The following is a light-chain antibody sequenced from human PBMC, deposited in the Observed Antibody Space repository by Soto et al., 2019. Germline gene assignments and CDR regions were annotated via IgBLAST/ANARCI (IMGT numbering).Light chain of an antibody. J-gene: IGKJ1*01. Sequence: EIVLTQSPGTLSFSPGERATLSCGASQSVSNSYLAWYQQKPGQAPRLLVYGASSRATGIPDRFSGSGSGTDFTLTISRLEPEDFAVYYCQQYARSPLTFGQGTKVDIK. CDR1: QSVSNSY. CDR2: GAS. CDR3: QQYARSPLT. V-gene: IGKV3-20*01.